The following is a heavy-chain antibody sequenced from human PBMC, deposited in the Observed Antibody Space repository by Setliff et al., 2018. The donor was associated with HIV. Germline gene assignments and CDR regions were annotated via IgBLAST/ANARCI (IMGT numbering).Heavy chain of an antibody. CDR3: ARAYFGSGIYY. CDR2: IFSSGST. V-gene: IGHV4-4*09. Sequence: SETLSLTCTVSGDSISNYCWNWIRQSPGRGLEWIGFIFSSGSTKYNPSLQSRVTISVDTSKNQFSLKLYSVTAADTAVYYCARAYFGSGIYYWGQGTLVTVSS. CDR1: GDSISNYC. D-gene: IGHD3-10*01. J-gene: IGHJ4*02.